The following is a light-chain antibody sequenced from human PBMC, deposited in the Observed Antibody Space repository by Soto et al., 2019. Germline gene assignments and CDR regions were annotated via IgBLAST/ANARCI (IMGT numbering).Light chain of an antibody. V-gene: IGKV1-5*03. CDR3: QQSYSTPPIT. CDR2: KAS. CDR1: QSVSTW. Sequence: DIQMTQSPSTLSASVGDTVTITCRASQSVSTWLAWYQQKPGKAPKLLIYKASTLKSGVPSRFSGSGSGTDFTLTISSLQPEDFATYYCQQSYSTPPITFGQGTKVDIK. J-gene: IGKJ1*01.